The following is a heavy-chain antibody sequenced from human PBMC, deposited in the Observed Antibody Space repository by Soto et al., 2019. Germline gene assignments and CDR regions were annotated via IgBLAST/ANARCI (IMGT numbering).Heavy chain of an antibody. Sequence: GGSLRLSCAASGFTFSSYSMNWVRQAPGKGLEWVSSISSSSSYIYYADSVKGRFTISRDNAKNSLYLQMNSLRAEDTAVYYCARASNSRAAPLPYGMDVWGQGTTVTVSS. D-gene: IGHD6-25*01. CDR1: GFTFSSYS. J-gene: IGHJ6*02. CDR3: ARASNSRAAPLPYGMDV. CDR2: ISSSSSYI. V-gene: IGHV3-21*01.